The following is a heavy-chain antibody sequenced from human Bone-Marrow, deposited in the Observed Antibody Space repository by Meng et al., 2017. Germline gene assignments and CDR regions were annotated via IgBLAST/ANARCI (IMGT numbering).Heavy chain of an antibody. CDR2: IKSKTDGGTT. J-gene: IGHJ6*02. Sequence: ETLSLTCTVFGGSTSNYFWSWIRQAPGKGREWVGRIKSKTDGGTTDYAAPVQGRFTISRADSKNTLYLQMNSLKTEDAAVYYCMASASTVAPHYYYGMEIWGQGTTVTVSS. CDR1: GGSTSNYF. D-gene: IGHD4-23*01. V-gene: IGHV3-15*01. CDR3: MASASTVAPHYYYGMEI.